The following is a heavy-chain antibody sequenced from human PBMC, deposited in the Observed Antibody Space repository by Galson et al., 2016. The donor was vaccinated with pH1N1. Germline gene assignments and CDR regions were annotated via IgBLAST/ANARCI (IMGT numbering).Heavy chain of an antibody. CDR3: ARNAYSDYVGWFDP. CDR2: IYYSGST. J-gene: IGHJ5*02. CDR1: GGSISSSSYY. V-gene: IGHV4-39*07. D-gene: IGHD4-11*01. Sequence: SETLSLTCSVSGGSISSSSYYWGWIRQPPGKGLEWIGSIYYSGSTYYNPSLKSRVTVSVDTSKNQFSLKLSSVTAADTTVYYCARNAYSDYVGWFDPWGQGTLVTVSS.